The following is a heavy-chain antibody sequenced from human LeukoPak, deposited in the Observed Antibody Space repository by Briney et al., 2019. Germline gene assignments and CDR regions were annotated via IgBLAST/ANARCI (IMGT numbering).Heavy chain of an antibody. D-gene: IGHD3-22*01. CDR2: IYSGGST. CDR3: ARGGDSSYYGDY. J-gene: IGHJ4*02. V-gene: IGHV3-66*01. Sequence: PAGSLRLSCAASGFTVSSNYMNWVRQAPGKGLELVSLIYSGGSTHYADSVKGRFTISRDNSKNTLYLQMNSLRAEDTAVYYCARGGDSSYYGDYWGQGALVTVSS. CDR1: GFTVSSNY.